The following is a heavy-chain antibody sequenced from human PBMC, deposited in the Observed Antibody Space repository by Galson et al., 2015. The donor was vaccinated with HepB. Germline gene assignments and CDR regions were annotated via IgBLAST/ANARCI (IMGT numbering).Heavy chain of an antibody. Sequence: SVKVSCKVSGYTLTELSMHWVRQAPGKGLEWMGGFDPEDGETIYAQKFQGRVTMTEDTSTDTAYVELSSLRSEDTAVYYCATWGVRGVIITYDYYYYGMDVWGQGTTVTVSS. D-gene: IGHD3-10*01. J-gene: IGHJ6*02. CDR1: GYTLTELS. CDR3: ATWGVRGVIITYDYYYYGMDV. V-gene: IGHV1-24*01. CDR2: FDPEDGET.